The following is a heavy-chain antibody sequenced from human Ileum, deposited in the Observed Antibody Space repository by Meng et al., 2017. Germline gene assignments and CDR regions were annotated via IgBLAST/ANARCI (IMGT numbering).Heavy chain of an antibody. CDR2: MSTDETST. CDR3: ARSGYNNGYDY. Sequence: EVQLVETGGTLVQPGGSLRLSCAASGFSVSAHWMHWVRQAPGKGLVGIARMSTDETSTTYADSVKGRFTISRDNANNTLHLQMNSLRAEDSALYYCARSGYNNGYDYWGQGTLVTVSS. CDR1: GFSVSAHW. J-gene: IGHJ4*02. V-gene: IGHV3-74*01. D-gene: IGHD3-10*01.